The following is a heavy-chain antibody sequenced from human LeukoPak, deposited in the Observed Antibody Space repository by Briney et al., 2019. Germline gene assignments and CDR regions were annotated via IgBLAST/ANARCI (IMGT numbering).Heavy chain of an antibody. J-gene: IGHJ5*02. V-gene: IGHV1-69*04. D-gene: IGHD3-22*01. CDR3: ARDLEDSSGYYFGWFDP. CDR2: IIPILGIA. Sequence: GASVKVSCKASGGTFSSYAISWVRQTPAQGLEWMGRIIPILGIAHYPQKFQGRVTITADKSTSTAYMELSSLRSEDTAVYSCARDLEDSSGYYFGWFDPWGQGTLVTVSS. CDR1: GGTFSSYA.